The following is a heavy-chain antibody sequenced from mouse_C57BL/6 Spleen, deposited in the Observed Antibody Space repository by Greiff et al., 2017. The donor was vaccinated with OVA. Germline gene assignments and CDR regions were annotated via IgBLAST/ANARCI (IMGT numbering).Heavy chain of an antibody. D-gene: IGHD2-3*01. CDR3: ARGGYYNDYAMDY. CDR2: ISDGGSYT. J-gene: IGHJ4*01. CDR1: GFTFSSYA. Sequence: EVQVVESGGGLVKPGGSLKLSCAASGFTFSSYAMSWVRQTPEKRLEWVATISDGGSYTYYPDNVKGRFTISRDNAKNNLYLQMSHLKSEDTAMYYCARGGYYNDYAMDYWGQGTSVTVSS. V-gene: IGHV5-4*01.